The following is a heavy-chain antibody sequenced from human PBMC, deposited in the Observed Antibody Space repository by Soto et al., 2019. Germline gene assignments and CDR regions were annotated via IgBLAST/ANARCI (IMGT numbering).Heavy chain of an antibody. D-gene: IGHD3-3*01. V-gene: IGHV4-4*07. Sequence: TLSLTCTVSGGSISNYFCNWIRQPAGKGLEWIGRIDNSGSTNYNPSLKSRITMSADTSRNQFSLKLNSVTAADTAVYYCARGGQDFWSGPFDYWGQGALVTISS. J-gene: IGHJ4*02. CDR3: ARGGQDFWSGPFDY. CDR2: IDNSGST. CDR1: GGSISNYF.